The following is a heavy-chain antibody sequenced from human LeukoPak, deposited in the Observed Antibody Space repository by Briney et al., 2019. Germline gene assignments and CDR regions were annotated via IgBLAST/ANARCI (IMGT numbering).Heavy chain of an antibody. CDR2: ISSSSSYI. Sequence: GGSLRLSCAASGFTFSSYSMNWVRQAPGKGLEWVSSISSSSSYIYYADSVKGRFTISRDNAKNSLYLQMNSLRAEDTAVYYCARGSNWNYVYYYYMDVWGKGTTVTVSS. D-gene: IGHD1-7*01. CDR1: GFTFSSYS. CDR3: ARGSNWNYVYYYYMDV. J-gene: IGHJ6*03. V-gene: IGHV3-21*01.